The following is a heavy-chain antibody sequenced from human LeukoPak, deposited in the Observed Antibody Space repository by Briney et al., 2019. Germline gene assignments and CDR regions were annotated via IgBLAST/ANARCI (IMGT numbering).Heavy chain of an antibody. Sequence: GGSLRLSCAASGFTFSSDDMNWVRQAPGKGLEWVSGISGNGYSTWYADSVKGRFTISRDNSKNTLSLQMNSLRAEDTAVYYCAKVNWCSASCADAWGQGTLVTVSS. CDR1: GFTFSSDD. V-gene: IGHV3-23*01. CDR3: AKVNWCSASCADA. J-gene: IGHJ4*02. CDR2: ISGNGYST. D-gene: IGHD2-2*01.